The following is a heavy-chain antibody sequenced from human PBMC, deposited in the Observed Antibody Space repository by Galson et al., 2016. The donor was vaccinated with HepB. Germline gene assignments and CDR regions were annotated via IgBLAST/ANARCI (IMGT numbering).Heavy chain of an antibody. CDR3: ARSIDGYYGMDV. D-gene: IGHD5-24*01. J-gene: IGHJ6*02. CDR2: IYYSGTT. Sequence: IGTIYYSGTTYHNPSLKSRVTISVDTSKNQFSLKLSSVTAADTAVYYCARSIDGYYGMDVWGQGTTVTVSS. V-gene: IGHV4-39*01.